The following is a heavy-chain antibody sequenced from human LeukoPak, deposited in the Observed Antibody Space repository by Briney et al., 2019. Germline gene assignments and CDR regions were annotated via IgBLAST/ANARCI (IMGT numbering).Heavy chain of an antibody. J-gene: IGHJ4*02. V-gene: IGHV3-23*01. CDR1: GFTFSSYA. CDR2: ISGSGGST. CDR3: AKVPQPYIWFGEFYFDY. Sequence: PGGSLRLSCAASGFTFSSYAMSWVRQAPGKGLEWVSAISGSGGSTYYADSVKGRFTISRDNSKNTLYLQMNSLRAEDTAVYYCAKVPQPYIWFGEFYFDYWGQGTLVTVSS. D-gene: IGHD3-10*01.